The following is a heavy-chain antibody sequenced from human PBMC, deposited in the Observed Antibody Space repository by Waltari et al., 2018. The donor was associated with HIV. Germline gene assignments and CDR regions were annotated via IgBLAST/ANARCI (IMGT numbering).Heavy chain of an antibody. V-gene: IGHV3-7*01. Sequence: EVQLVETGGALVQPGGSLRVSCVASGFTFSKYWMTWVRRAPGKGREWVANIKQDGNEKNYLDSGTGRVTISRDNAKNSLYLQMNNLRDEDSATYYCARAYSGTYRIGDYWGQGTLVTVSS. CDR1: GFTFSKYW. D-gene: IGHD1-26*01. J-gene: IGHJ4*02. CDR3: ARAYSGTYRIGDY. CDR2: IKQDGNEK.